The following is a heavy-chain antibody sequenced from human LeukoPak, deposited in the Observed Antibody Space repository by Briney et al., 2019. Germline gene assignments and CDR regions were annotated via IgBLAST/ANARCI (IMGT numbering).Heavy chain of an antibody. CDR1: GYXFIGYY. CDR3: APTDVSYFDY. J-gene: IGHJ4*02. D-gene: IGHD3-16*01. CDR2: IDPKSGGT. V-gene: IGHV1-2*02. Sequence: ASVKVSCKASGYXFIGYYIHWVRQAPGQGPEWMGWIDPKSGGTNYAQKFQGRVTMTRDTSISIVYMELNSLRSDDTAVYYCAPTDVSYFDYWGQGTLVTVSS.